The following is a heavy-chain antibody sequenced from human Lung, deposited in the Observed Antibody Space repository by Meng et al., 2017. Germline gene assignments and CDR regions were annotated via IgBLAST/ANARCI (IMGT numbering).Heavy chain of an antibody. CDR3: ARGPTTMAHDFDY. Sequence: QGQHNQWGEGLLKPSETLSLTCVVSGGSFSDYYWSWIRQPPGKGLEWIGEINHSGSTNYNPSLESRATISVDTSQNNLSLKLSSVTAADSAVYYCARGPTTMAHDFDYWGQGTLVTVSS. CDR2: INHSGST. V-gene: IGHV4-34*01. J-gene: IGHJ4*02. CDR1: GGSFSDYY. D-gene: IGHD4-11*01.